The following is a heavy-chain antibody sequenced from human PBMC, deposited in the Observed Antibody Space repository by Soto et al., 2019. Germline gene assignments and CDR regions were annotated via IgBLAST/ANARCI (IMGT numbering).Heavy chain of an antibody. CDR3: ARGDIVVVPAAPAAFDI. Sequence: ASVKVSCKASGYTFTSYYMHWVRQAPGQGLEWMGIINPSGGSTSYAQKFQGRVTMTRDTSTSTVYMELSSLRSEDTAVYYCARGDIVVVPAAPAAFDIWGQGTMVTVSS. CDR2: INPSGGST. J-gene: IGHJ3*02. D-gene: IGHD2-2*01. V-gene: IGHV1-46*03. CDR1: GYTFTSYY.